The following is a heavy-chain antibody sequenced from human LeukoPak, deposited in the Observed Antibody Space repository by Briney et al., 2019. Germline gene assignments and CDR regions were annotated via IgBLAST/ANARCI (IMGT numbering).Heavy chain of an antibody. V-gene: IGHV4-59*01. D-gene: IGHD4-17*01. Sequence: PSETLSLTCTVSGGSISSYYWGWIRQPPGKGLEWIGYIYYSGSTNYNPSLKSRVTISVDTSKNQFSLKLSSVTAADTAVYYCARGYGDPAAPDYWGQGTLVTVSS. CDR3: ARGYGDPAAPDY. J-gene: IGHJ4*02. CDR2: IYYSGST. CDR1: GGSISSYY.